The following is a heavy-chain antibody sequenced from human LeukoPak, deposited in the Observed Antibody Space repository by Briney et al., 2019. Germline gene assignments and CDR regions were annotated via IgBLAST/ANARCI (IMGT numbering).Heavy chain of an antibody. J-gene: IGHJ5*02. V-gene: IGHV4-31*03. D-gene: IGHD3-3*01. Sequence: SETLSLTCTVSGGSISSGGYYWRWIRQHPGKGLEWIGYIYYSGSTYYNPSLKSRVTISVDTSKNQFSLKLSSVTAADTAVYYCARDVWSGYCDPWGQGTLVTVSS. CDR3: ARDVWSGYCDP. CDR2: IYYSGST. CDR1: GGSISSGGYY.